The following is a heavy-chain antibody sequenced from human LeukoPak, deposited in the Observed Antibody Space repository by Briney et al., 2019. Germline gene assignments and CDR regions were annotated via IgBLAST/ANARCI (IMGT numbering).Heavy chain of an antibody. CDR2: INHSGST. CDR3: AREGLNMVRGIIPKEAWGWFDP. J-gene: IGHJ5*02. CDR1: GGSFSGYY. D-gene: IGHD3-10*01. V-gene: IGHV4-34*01. Sequence: KPSETLSLTCAVYGGSFSGYYWTWIRQPPGKGLEWIGEINHSGSTNYNPSLKSRVTISLDTSKNQFSLKLSSVTAADTAVYYCAREGLNMVRGIIPKEAWGWFDPWGQGALVTVSS.